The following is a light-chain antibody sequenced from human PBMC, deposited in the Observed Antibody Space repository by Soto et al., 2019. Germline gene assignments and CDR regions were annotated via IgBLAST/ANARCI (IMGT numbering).Light chain of an antibody. V-gene: IGKV3-15*01. CDR2: GAS. Sequence: IVLTQSPATLSVSPGDRATLSCRASQSLSSNLAWYQQKPGQAPRLLIYGASTRAIGIPARFSGGGSGTEFTLTITSLQSEDFAVYYCHQYNGWPRTFGQGTKVDI. CDR1: QSLSSN. J-gene: IGKJ1*01. CDR3: HQYNGWPRT.